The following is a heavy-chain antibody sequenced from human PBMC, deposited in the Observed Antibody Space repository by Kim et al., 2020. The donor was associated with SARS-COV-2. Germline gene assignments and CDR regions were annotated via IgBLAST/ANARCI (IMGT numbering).Heavy chain of an antibody. V-gene: IGHV3-23*01. J-gene: IGHJ3*02. CDR3: AKGDGVTGRDDAFDI. D-gene: IGHD1-20*01. Sequence: SVKGRFTISRDNSKNTLYLQMNSLRAEDTAVYYCAKGDGVTGRDDAFDIWGQGTMVTVSS.